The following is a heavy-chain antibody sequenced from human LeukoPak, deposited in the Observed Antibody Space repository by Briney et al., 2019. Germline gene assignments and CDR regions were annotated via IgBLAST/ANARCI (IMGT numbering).Heavy chain of an antibody. V-gene: IGHV3-23*01. CDR3: AKRYGDYEGN. J-gene: IGHJ4*02. CDR2: ISGSGTST. CDR1: GFTFSSYA. D-gene: IGHD4-17*01. Sequence: GGSLRLSCAASGFTFSSYAMNWVRRAPGKGLAWVSRISGSGTSTYYAGSVKGRFTISRDNSKNTLYLQMNSLRDEDTAVYYCAKRYGDYEGNWGQGTLVTVSS.